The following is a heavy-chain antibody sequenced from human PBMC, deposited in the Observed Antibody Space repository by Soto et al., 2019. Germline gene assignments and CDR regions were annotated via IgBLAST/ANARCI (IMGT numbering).Heavy chain of an antibody. CDR3: ARESCSGGSCYPGTDAFDI. Sequence: GGSLRLSCAASGFTFSSYGMHWVRQAPGKGLEWVAVIWYDGSNKYYADSVKGRFTISRDNSKNTLYLQMNSLRAEDTAVYYCARESCSGGSCYPGTDAFDIWGQGTMVTVSS. J-gene: IGHJ3*02. D-gene: IGHD2-15*01. CDR1: GFTFSSYG. CDR2: IWYDGSNK. V-gene: IGHV3-33*01.